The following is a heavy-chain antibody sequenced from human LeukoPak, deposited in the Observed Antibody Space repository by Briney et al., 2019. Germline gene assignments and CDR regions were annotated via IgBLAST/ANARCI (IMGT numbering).Heavy chain of an antibody. CDR1: GFPFSNYA. CDR2: ISDSGDRT. J-gene: IGHJ4*02. D-gene: IGHD3-22*01. V-gene: IGHV3-23*01. Sequence: GGSLRLSCAASGFPFSNYAMTWVRQAPGKGLERVSGISDSGDRTYYADSVKGRFTISRDNSKNMLYMQMNSLRVEDTALYYCAKGLGTSGYHDYWGQGTLVTVSS. CDR3: AKGLGTSGYHDY.